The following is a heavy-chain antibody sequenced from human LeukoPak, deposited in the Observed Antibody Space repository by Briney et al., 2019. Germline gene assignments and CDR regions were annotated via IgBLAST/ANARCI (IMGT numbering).Heavy chain of an antibody. V-gene: IGHV3-48*01. Sequence: GGSLRLSCAASGFTFSSYSMDWVRQAPGKGLEWVSYISSSSSTIYYADSVKGRFTISRDNAKNSLYLQMNSLRAEDTAVYYCAGVTGYQLLSVDPWGQGTLITVSS. CDR3: AGVTGYQLLSVDP. J-gene: IGHJ5*02. D-gene: IGHD2-2*01. CDR1: GFTFSSYS. CDR2: ISSSSSTI.